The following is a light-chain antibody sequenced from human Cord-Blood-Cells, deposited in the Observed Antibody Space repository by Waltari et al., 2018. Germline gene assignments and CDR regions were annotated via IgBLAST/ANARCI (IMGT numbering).Light chain of an antibody. Sequence: SYVLTQPPSASVAPGKTARITCGGHNIGSKSVHWYQQKPGQAPVLVIYYDSDRPSGIPERFSGSNSGNTATLTISRVEAGDEADYYCQVWDSSSDHVVFGGGTKLTVL. CDR1: NIGSKS. CDR3: QVWDSSSDHVV. CDR2: YDS. J-gene: IGLJ2*01. V-gene: IGLV3-21*04.